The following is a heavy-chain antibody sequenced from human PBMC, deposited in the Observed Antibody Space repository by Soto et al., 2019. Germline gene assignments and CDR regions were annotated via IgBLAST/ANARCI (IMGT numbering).Heavy chain of an antibody. D-gene: IGHD3-10*01. CDR2: IKEEGSEQ. J-gene: IGHJ6*01. CDR3: PDTVV. Sequence: EEQVVESGGGLVQPGGSLRLSCAASGVSISHYWMSWVRQAPGKGLEWVANIKEEGSEQNYVGSLKGRFTISRDTAKNSLYLQTSRLRAEATAVYYCPDTVVRGLGTTVTVSS. V-gene: IGHV3-7*05. CDR1: GVSISHYW.